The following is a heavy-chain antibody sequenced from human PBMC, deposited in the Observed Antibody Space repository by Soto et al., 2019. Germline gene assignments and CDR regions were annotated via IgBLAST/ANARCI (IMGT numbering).Heavy chain of an antibody. CDR1: GYTFTSYA. Sequence: ASVKVSCKASGYTFTSYAMRWVRQAPGQRLEWMGWINAGNGNTKYSQKFQGRVTITRDTSASTAYMELSSLRSEDTAVYYCARRYQLLSSGMDVWGQGTTVTVSS. J-gene: IGHJ6*02. D-gene: IGHD2-2*01. CDR3: ARRYQLLSSGMDV. V-gene: IGHV1-3*01. CDR2: INAGNGNT.